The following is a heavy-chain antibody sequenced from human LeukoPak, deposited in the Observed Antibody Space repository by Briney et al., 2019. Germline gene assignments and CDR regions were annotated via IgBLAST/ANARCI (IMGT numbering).Heavy chain of an antibody. D-gene: IGHD3-22*01. V-gene: IGHV3-9*01. Sequence: RRSLRLSCAASGVAFDDYAMHWVRQAPGKGLEWVSGIVSNINSIGYADSVKGRFAISRDNAKNSLYLQMNSLRAEDTALYYCAKVTTYYYDSSGYFGAFDIWGQGTMVTVSS. CDR2: IVSNINSI. CDR1: GVAFDDYA. CDR3: AKVTTYYYDSSGYFGAFDI. J-gene: IGHJ3*02.